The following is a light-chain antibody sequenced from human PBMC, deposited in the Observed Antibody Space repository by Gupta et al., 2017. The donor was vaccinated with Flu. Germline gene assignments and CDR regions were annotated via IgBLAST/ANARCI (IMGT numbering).Light chain of an antibody. V-gene: IGKV1-5*03. Sequence: DMQLTQSTSALRASVGDRFTINCRASQSNSTWLDWYQQKKGKAPEFLIYKASNLQSGVPSRFSGSGSGTEFTLTISSLQPDDFATYYCQQYNSYPYTFGQGTKLETK. CDR3: QQYNSYPYT. J-gene: IGKJ2*01. CDR1: QSNSTW. CDR2: KAS.